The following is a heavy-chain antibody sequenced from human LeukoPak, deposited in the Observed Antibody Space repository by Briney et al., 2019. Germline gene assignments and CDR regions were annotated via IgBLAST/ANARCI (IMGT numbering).Heavy chain of an antibody. V-gene: IGHV3-30*03. CDR3: ARVALRDRPSSWYFP. J-gene: IGHJ5*02. D-gene: IGHD6-13*01. CDR1: GFTFSSYG. Sequence: GGSLRLSCAASGFTFSSYGMHWVRQAPGKGLEWVAVISYDGSNKYYADSVKGRFTISRDNSKNTLYLQMNSLRAEDTAVYYCARVALRDRPSSWYFPWGQGTLVTVSS. CDR2: ISYDGSNK.